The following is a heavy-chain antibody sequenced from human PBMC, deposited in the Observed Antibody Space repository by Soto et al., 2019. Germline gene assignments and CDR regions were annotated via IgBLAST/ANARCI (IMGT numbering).Heavy chain of an antibody. J-gene: IGHJ6*02. Sequence: ASVKVSCKASGYTFTSYGISWVRQAPGQGLEWMGWISAYNGNTNYAQKLQGRVTMTTDTSTSTAYMELRSLRSDDAAVYYCARATGIQLWFHYYYGMDVWGQGTTVTVSS. CDR2: ISAYNGNT. V-gene: IGHV1-18*01. CDR1: GYTFTSYG. CDR3: ARATGIQLWFHYYYGMDV. D-gene: IGHD5-18*01.